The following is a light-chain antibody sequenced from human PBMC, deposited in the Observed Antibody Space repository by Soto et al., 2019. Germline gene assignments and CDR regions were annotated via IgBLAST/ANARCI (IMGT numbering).Light chain of an antibody. V-gene: IGKV3-11*01. CDR2: DAS. Sequence: EIVLTQSPDTLSLSPGERAIFSCRTSQSIGSTLAWYQHKPGQAPRLFIYDASKRATGIPARFSGSGSGTDFTLTISSLEPEDFAVYFCQQRSKWPVTFGPGTTVDIK. J-gene: IGKJ3*01. CDR1: QSIGST. CDR3: QQRSKWPVT.